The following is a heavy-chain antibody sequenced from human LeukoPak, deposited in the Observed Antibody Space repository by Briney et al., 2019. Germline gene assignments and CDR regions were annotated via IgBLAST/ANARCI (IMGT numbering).Heavy chain of an antibody. CDR3: AKDLYCSSTSCHGGFDY. D-gene: IGHD2-2*01. CDR2: ISGSGGST. J-gene: IGHJ4*02. Sequence: GGSLRLSCAASGITFSSYAMTWVRQAPGKGLEWVSTISGSGGSTNYADSVKGRFTISRDNSKNTLYLQMNSLRAEDTAVYYCAKDLYCSSTSCHGGFDYWGQGTLVTVSS. CDR1: GITFSSYA. V-gene: IGHV3-23*01.